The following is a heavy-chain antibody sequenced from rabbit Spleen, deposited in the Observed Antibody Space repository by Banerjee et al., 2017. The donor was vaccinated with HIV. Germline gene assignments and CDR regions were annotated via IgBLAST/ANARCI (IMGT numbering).Heavy chain of an antibody. D-gene: IGHD4-1*01. V-gene: IGHV1S45*01. CDR1: GFSFGDRDV. Sequence: QEQLVESGGGLVKPEGSLTLTCKASGFSFGDRDVMCWVRQAPGKGLGWIACINTATGTAVYAGWAKGRFPISSTSSTTVTLQMTALTAADSGTYFCARDFTAVLGWNFTLWGPGTLVTVS. CDR3: ARDFTAVLGWNFTL. CDR2: INTATGTA. J-gene: IGHJ4*01.